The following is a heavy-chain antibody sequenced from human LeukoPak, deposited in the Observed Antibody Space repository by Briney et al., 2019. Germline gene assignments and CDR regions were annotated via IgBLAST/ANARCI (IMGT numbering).Heavy chain of an antibody. Sequence: SETLSLTCTVSGGSISSYYWSWIRQPPGKGLEWIGYIYYSGNTNYNPSLKSRVTISVDTSKNQFSLKLSSVTAADTAVYYCARDLRRLGELSFDYWGQGTLVTVSS. V-gene: IGHV4-59*01. CDR2: IYYSGNT. J-gene: IGHJ4*02. CDR1: GGSISSYY. CDR3: ARDLRRLGELSFDY. D-gene: IGHD3-16*02.